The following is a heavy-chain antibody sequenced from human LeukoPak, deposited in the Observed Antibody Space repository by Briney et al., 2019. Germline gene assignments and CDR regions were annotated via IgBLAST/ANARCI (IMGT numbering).Heavy chain of an antibody. CDR1: GYSFTSYW. CDR2: IYPGDSDT. D-gene: IGHD3-22*01. V-gene: IGHV5-51*01. Sequence: GESLKVSCKGSGYSFTSYWIGWVRQMPGKGLEWMGIIYPGDSDTRYSPSFQGQVTISADKSISTAYLQWSSLKASDTAMYYCARQAPDASSGYVVNYWGQGTLVTVSS. CDR3: ARQAPDASSGYVVNY. J-gene: IGHJ4*02.